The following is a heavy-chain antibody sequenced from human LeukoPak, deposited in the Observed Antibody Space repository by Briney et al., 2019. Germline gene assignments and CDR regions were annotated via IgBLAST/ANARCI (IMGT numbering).Heavy chain of an antibody. CDR1: GGSFSGYY. D-gene: IGHD1-26*01. Sequence: SETLSLTCAVYGGSFSGYYWSWIRQPAGKGLEWIGRIYTSGSTDYNPSLKSRVTMSVDTSKNQFSLKLSSVTAADTAVYYCARDQGGEFDYWGQGTLVTVSS. V-gene: IGHV4-4*07. CDR2: IYTSGST. CDR3: ARDQGGEFDY. J-gene: IGHJ4*02.